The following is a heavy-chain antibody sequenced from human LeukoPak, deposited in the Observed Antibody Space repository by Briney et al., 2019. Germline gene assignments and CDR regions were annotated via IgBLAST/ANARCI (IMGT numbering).Heavy chain of an antibody. Sequence: SETLSLTCAVYGGSFSGYYWSWIRQPPGKGLEWIGEINHSGSTNYNPSLKSRVTISVDTSKNQFSLKLSSVTAADTAVYYCARHIGFSWFSRGTVGNWFDPWGQGTLVTVSS. V-gene: IGHV4-34*01. CDR1: GGSFSGYY. J-gene: IGHJ5*02. D-gene: IGHD1-1*01. CDR2: INHSGST. CDR3: ARHIGFSWFSRGTVGNWFDP.